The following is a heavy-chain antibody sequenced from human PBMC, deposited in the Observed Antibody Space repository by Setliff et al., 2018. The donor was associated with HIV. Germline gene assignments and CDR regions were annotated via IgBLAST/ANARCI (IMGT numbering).Heavy chain of an antibody. CDR2: MFYGGNT. V-gene: IGHV4-59*11. D-gene: IGHD3-10*01. Sequence: LSLTCTVSGGSISSHYWSWIRQPPGKGLEWIGYMFYGGNTDYNPSLKGRITISVDTSKNQISLRLRSVTAADTAVYYCARAYGSERLNWFDPWGQGTLVTVSS. CDR3: ARAYGSERLNWFDP. CDR1: GGSISSHY. J-gene: IGHJ5*02.